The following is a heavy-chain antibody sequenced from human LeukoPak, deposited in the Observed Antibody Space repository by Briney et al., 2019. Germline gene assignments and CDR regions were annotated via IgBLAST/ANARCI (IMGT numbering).Heavy chain of an antibody. J-gene: IGHJ4*02. CDR3: ARDSIGEDDSSGYYNG. V-gene: IGHV3-30*04. CDR1: GFTFSSYA. Sequence: GGSLRLSCAASGFTFSSYAMHWVRQAPGKGLEWVAVISYDGSNKYYADSVKGRFTISRDNSKNTLYLQMNSLRAEDTAVYYCARDSIGEDDSSGYYNGWGQGTLVTVSS. D-gene: IGHD3-22*01. CDR2: ISYDGSNK.